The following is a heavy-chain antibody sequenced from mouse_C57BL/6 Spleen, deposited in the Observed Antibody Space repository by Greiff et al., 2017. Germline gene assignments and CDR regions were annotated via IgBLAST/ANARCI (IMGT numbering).Heavy chain of an antibody. J-gene: IGHJ2*01. V-gene: IGHV5-16*01. CDR3: AREGDYDGGVYFDY. CDR1: GFTFSDYY. CDR2: INYDGSST. Sequence: EVKLVESEGGLVQPGSSMKLSCTASGFTFSDYYMAWVRQVPEKSLEWVANINYDGSSTYYLDSLKSRFIISRDNAKNILYLQMSSLKSEDTATYYCAREGDYDGGVYFDYWGQGTTLTVSS. D-gene: IGHD2-4*01.